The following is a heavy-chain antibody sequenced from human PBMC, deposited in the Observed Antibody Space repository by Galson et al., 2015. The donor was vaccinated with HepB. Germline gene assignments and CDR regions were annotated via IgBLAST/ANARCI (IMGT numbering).Heavy chain of an antibody. J-gene: IGHJ4*02. D-gene: IGHD4-17*01. CDR2: IWYDGSNK. CDR3: ARDLNGDYEFDY. V-gene: IGHV3-33*01. Sequence: SLRLSCAASGFTFSSYGMHWVRQAPGKGLEWVAVIWYDGSNKYYADSVKGRFTISRDYSKNTLYLQMNSLRAEDTAVYYCARDLNGDYEFDYWGQGTLVTVSS. CDR1: GFTFSSYG.